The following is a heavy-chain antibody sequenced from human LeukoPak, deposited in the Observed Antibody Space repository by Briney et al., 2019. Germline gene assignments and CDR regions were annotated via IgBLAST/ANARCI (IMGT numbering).Heavy chain of an antibody. Sequence: SQTLSLTCAISGDSVSSISAAWNWIRQSPSRGLEWLGRTYYRSKWYNDYALSVKSRITINPDTSRNQFSLQLNSVTPEDTAVYYCARGDYSSYPFDYWGQGTLVTVSS. D-gene: IGHD4-11*01. CDR1: GDSVSSISAA. J-gene: IGHJ4*02. CDR2: TYYRSKWYN. V-gene: IGHV6-1*01. CDR3: ARGDYSSYPFDY.